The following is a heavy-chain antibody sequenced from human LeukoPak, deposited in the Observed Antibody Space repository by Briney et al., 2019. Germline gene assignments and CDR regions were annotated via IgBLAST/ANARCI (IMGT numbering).Heavy chain of an antibody. J-gene: IGHJ2*01. CDR1: GFTVSGNY. CDR2: TYGDGST. Sequence: PGGSLRLSCAASGFTVSGNYMTWVRQAPGKGPEWVSVTYGDGSTSYADSVKDRFTISRDISKNTFFLQMNNLRAEDTAVYYCASRGSGHRNWYFDLWGRGTLVTVSS. CDR3: ASRGSGHRNWYFDL. D-gene: IGHD1-14*01. V-gene: IGHV3-66*01.